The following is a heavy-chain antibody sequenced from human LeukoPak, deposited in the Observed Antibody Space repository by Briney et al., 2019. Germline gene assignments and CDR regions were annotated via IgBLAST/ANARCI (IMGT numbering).Heavy chain of an antibody. D-gene: IGHD3-9*01. CDR3: ARHVLIGYYWTRGWFDP. Sequence: SETLSLTCTVSGGSISSYYWSWIRQPPGKGLEWIGYIYYSGSTNYNPSLKSRVTISVDTSKNQFSLKLSSVTAADTAVYYCARHVLIGYYWTRGWFDPWGQGTLVTVSS. V-gene: IGHV4-59*08. J-gene: IGHJ5*02. CDR1: GGSISSYY. CDR2: IYYSGST.